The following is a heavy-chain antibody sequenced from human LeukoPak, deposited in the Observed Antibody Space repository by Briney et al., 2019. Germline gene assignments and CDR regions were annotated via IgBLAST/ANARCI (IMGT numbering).Heavy chain of an antibody. J-gene: IGHJ6*03. CDR3: ARGSRTMVRGVIPSYYMDV. Sequence: SETLSLTCAVYGGSFSGYYWSWIRQPPGKGLEWIGEINHSGSTNYNPSLKSRVTISVDTSKNQFSLKLSSVTAADTAVYYCARGSRTMVRGVIPSYYMDVWGKGTTVTVSS. D-gene: IGHD3-10*01. V-gene: IGHV4-34*01. CDR1: GGSFSGYY. CDR2: INHSGST.